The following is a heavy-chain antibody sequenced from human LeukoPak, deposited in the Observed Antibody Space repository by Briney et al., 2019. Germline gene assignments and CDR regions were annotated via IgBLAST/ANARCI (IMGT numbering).Heavy chain of an antibody. CDR2: IDYSGSS. V-gene: IGHV4-39*07. CDR1: GDSTYNNIYY. CDR3: ARVIGLPDPNYFDY. D-gene: IGHD3-10*01. J-gene: IGHJ4*02. Sequence: SETLSLTCIVSGDSTYNNIYYWGWIRQPPGKGLEWIGSIDYSGSSYYNPSLKSRATISIDASMDQFSLKLTSVTAADTAVYYCARVIGLPDPNYFDYWGQGTLVTVSS.